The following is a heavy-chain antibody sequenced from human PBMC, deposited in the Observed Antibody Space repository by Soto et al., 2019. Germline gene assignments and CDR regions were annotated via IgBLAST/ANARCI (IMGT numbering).Heavy chain of an antibody. CDR3: ARVHDSSGYYRSPFDP. J-gene: IGHJ5*02. Sequence: PGGSLRLSCAASGFTFSSYSMNWVRQAPGKGLEWVSSISSSSSYIYYADSVKGRFTISRDNAKNSLYLQMNSLRAEDTAVYYCARVHDSSGYYRSPFDPWGQGTLVTVSS. CDR2: ISSSSSYI. CDR1: GFTFSSYS. D-gene: IGHD3-22*01. V-gene: IGHV3-21*01.